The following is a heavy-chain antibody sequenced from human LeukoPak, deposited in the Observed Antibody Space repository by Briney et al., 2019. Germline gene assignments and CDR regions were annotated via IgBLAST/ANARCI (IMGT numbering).Heavy chain of an antibody. D-gene: IGHD6-19*01. J-gene: IGHJ5*02. Sequence: GGSLRLSCAASGIVFSNTAMNWARQSPGRGLEWVSAVSGGGERTFYADSVKGRFTISRDNSKNMVYLQMNSLRADDTAIYYCGKDGGQYSSGPEFDPRGQGALVTVSS. CDR3: GKDGGQYSSGPEFDP. CDR2: VSGGGERT. CDR1: GIVFSNTA. V-gene: IGHV3-23*01.